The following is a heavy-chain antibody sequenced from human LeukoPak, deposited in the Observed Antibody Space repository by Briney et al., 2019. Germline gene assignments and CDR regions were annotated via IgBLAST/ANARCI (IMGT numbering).Heavy chain of an antibody. CDR3: ARDTRGYSYGPYYFDY. D-gene: IGHD5-18*01. CDR2: ISGSGGST. J-gene: IGHJ4*02. CDR1: GFTFSSYA. V-gene: IGHV3-23*01. Sequence: PGGSLRLSCAASGFTFSSYAMSWVRQAPGKGLEWVSAISGSGGSTYYADSVKGRFTISRNNSKNTLYLQMNSLRAEDTAVYYCARDTRGYSYGPYYFDYWGQGTLVTVSS.